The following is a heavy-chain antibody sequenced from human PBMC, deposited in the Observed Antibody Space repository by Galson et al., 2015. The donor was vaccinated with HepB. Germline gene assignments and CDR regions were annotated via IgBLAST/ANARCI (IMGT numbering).Heavy chain of an antibody. CDR1: GFTFSDYA. CDR3: AKEDGYYGPGDLLGF. V-gene: IGHV3-23*01. Sequence: SLRLSCAASGFTFSDYALNWVRQAPGKGLEWVAGIGGRGISTYYADSVKVRFTISRDNPKNTLYLQMNNLGTEDTADYYCAKEDGYYGPGDLLGFWGQGTLVTASS. D-gene: IGHD3-10*01. CDR2: IGGRGIST. J-gene: IGHJ4*02.